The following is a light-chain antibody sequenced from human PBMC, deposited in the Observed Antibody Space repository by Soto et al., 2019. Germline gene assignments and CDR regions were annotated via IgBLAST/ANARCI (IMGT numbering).Light chain of an antibody. CDR2: KVS. V-gene: IGKV2-30*01. J-gene: IGKJ1*01. Sequence: DVVMTQSPLSLPVTLGQPASISCRSSQSLEYSDGNTYLNWFQQRPGQSPRRLIYKVSTRDSGVPDRFSGSGSGTDFTLKISRVEAEDVGLYYCMQATHWPRTFDQGTKVEIK. CDR1: QSLEYSDGNTY. CDR3: MQATHWPRT.